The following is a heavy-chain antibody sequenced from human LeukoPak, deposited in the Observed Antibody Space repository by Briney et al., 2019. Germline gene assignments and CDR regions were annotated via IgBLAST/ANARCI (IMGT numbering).Heavy chain of an antibody. CDR3: AKDDRGNEAPFDY. V-gene: IGHV3-30*18. Sequence: GSLRLSCSASGFNFSNYEMPWVRQGPGQGLEWVAVISYDGTNKYYADSVKGRFTISRDNSKNTLHLQMNSLRAGDTAVYYCAKDDRGNEAPFDYWGQGTLVTVSS. CDR1: GFNFSNYE. CDR2: ISYDGTNK. J-gene: IGHJ4*02.